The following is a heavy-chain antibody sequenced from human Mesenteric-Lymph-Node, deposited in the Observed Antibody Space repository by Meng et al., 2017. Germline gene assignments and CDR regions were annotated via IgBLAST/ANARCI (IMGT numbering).Heavy chain of an antibody. Sequence: QTTFKDPGPTLVKPPPTLMLTSSFSGFSLSTSGVGVGWIRQPPGKALEWLALIYWDDDKRYSPSLKTRLTITKDTSKNQVVLTMTNMDPVDTATYYCAHRPDYRNYFDYWGQGTLVTVSS. CDR3: AHRPDYRNYFDY. V-gene: IGHV2-5*02. J-gene: IGHJ4*02. CDR2: IYWDDDK. D-gene: IGHD3-16*02. CDR1: GFSLSTSGVG.